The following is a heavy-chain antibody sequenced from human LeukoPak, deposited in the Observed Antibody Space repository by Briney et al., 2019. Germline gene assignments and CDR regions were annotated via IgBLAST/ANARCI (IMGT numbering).Heavy chain of an antibody. CDR3: AGEGLRQSYDY. D-gene: IGHD5/OR15-5a*01. V-gene: IGHV4-30-4*01. CDR2: IYYSGST. Sequence: ASETLSLTCTVSGGSISSGDYYWSWIRQPPGKGLEWIGYIYYSGSTYYNPSLKSRVTISVDTSKNQFSLKLSSVTAADTAVYYCAGEGLRQSYDYWGQGTLVTVSS. CDR1: GGSISSGDYY. J-gene: IGHJ4*02.